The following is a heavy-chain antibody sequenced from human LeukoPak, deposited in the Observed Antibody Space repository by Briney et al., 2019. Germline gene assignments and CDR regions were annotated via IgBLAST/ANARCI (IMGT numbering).Heavy chain of an antibody. Sequence: GGSLRLSCAASGFTFSNAWMSWVRQAPGKGLEWVGRIKSKTDGGTTDYAAPVKGRFTISRDDSKNTLYLQMNSLKTEDTAVYYCTTADSGYDELDYWGQGTLVTVSS. CDR1: GFTFSNAW. CDR2: IKSKTDGGTT. V-gene: IGHV3-15*01. CDR3: TTADSGYDELDY. J-gene: IGHJ4*02. D-gene: IGHD5-12*01.